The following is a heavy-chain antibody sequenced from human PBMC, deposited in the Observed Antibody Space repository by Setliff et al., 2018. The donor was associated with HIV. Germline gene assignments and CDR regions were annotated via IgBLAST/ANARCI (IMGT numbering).Heavy chain of an antibody. J-gene: IGHJ6*03. CDR1: GISINGYY. V-gene: IGHV4-59*01. CDR2: VSSIGNT. CDR3: ARGEVRSRYVSSRAPFYHYYYYMDV. D-gene: IGHD6-13*01. Sequence: LSLTCSVSGISINGYYWSWIRQSPRTRLEWIGYVSSIGNTNYNPSLKSRVTISVDTSKNQFSLKLSSVTAADTAVYYCARGEVRSRYVSSRAPFYHYYYYMDVWGKGTTVTVSS.